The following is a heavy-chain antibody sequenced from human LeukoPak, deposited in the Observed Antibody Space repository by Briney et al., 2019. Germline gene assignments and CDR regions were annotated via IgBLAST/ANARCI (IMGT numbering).Heavy chain of an antibody. CDR1: GGSFSGYY. CDR3: ATADYFIAPAAFDI. CDR2: INHSGST. Sequence: TSETLSLTCAVYGGSFSGYYWSWIRQPPGKGLEWIGEINHSGSTNYNPSLKSRVTISVDTSKNQFSLKLSSVTAADTAVYYCATADYFIAPAAFDIWGQGTMVTVSS. J-gene: IGHJ3*02. D-gene: IGHD6-13*01. V-gene: IGHV4-34*01.